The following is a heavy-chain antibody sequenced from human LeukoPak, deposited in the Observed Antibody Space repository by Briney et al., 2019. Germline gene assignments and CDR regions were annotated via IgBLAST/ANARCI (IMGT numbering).Heavy chain of an antibody. CDR3: GRYSAYNLDN. J-gene: IGHJ4*02. V-gene: IGHV3-7*01. CDR1: GFTFSNYW. D-gene: IGHD5-12*01. Sequence: GGSLRLSCQGSGFTFSNYWMSWVRQAAGKGREWVGKINQVGSQKTYANSVEGRFTMSREHAKNSLYLEGNHLKTKGPGVYYCGRYSAYNLDNGGQGTLVTVSS. CDR2: INQVGSQK.